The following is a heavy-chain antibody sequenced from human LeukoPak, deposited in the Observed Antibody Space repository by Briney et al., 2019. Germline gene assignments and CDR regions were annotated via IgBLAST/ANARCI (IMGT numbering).Heavy chain of an antibody. V-gene: IGHV3-30*18. D-gene: IGHD4-17*01. J-gene: IGHJ4*02. Sequence: GRSLRLSCAASGFTFSSYGMHWVRRPPGKGLEWVAVISYDGINKYHADSVKGRFTISRDNSKNTLYLQMNSLRAEDTALYYCANLYGDSGLDYWGQGTLVTVSS. CDR1: GFTFSSYG. CDR2: ISYDGINK. CDR3: ANLYGDSGLDY.